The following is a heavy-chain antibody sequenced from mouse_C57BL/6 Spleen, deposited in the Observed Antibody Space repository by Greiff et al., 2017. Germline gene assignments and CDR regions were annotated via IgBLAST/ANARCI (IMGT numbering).Heavy chain of an antibody. CDR2: IDPSDSYT. D-gene: IGHD1-1*01. V-gene: IGHV1-69*01. J-gene: IGHJ2*01. Sequence: VQLQQPGAELVLPGASVKLSCKASGYTFPSYWMHWVKQRPGQGLEWIGEIDPSDSYTNYNQKFKGKSTLTVDKSSSTAYMQLSSLTSEDSAVYYCARGKLLRFDYWGQGTTLTVSS. CDR1: GYTFPSYW. CDR3: ARGKLLRFDY.